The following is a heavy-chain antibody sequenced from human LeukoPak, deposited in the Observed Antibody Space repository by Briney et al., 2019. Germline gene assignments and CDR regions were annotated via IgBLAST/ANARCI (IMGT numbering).Heavy chain of an antibody. D-gene: IGHD3-22*01. CDR2: INPTGGRT. V-gene: IGHV1-46*01. Sequence: ASVKVSCKASGYRFSSYYIHWVRQAPGEGPEWMGMINPTGGRTRYAQRFQGRVTMARDTSTSTVDMELSSLKSEDTAVYYCTRTQYDSSGNFYFDNWGQGTLVTVSS. CDR1: GYRFSSYY. J-gene: IGHJ4*02. CDR3: TRTQYDSSGNFYFDN.